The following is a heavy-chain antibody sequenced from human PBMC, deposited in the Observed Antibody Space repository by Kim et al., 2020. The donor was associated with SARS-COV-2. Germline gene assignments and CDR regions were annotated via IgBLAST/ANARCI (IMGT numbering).Heavy chain of an antibody. V-gene: IGHV5-51*01. CDR2: IYPGDSDT. Sequence: GESLKISCKGSGYSFTSYWIGWVRQMPGKGLEWMGIIYPGDSDTRYSPSFQGQVTISADKSISTAYLQWSSLKASDTAMYYCARHPIVGATFSWFDPWGQGTLVTVSS. D-gene: IGHD1-26*01. J-gene: IGHJ5*02. CDR1: GYSFTSYW. CDR3: ARHPIVGATFSWFDP.